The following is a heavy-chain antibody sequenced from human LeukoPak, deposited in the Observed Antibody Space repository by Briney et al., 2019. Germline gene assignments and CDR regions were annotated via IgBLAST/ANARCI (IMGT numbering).Heavy chain of an antibody. CDR1: GFSFTTYW. V-gene: IGHV3-7*01. CDR2: IKQDGSEK. CDR3: ARDQGITMIARGHFDY. J-gene: IGHJ4*02. Sequence: GGSLRLSCAASGFSFTTYWMSWVRQAPGKGLEWVANIKQDGSEKYYVDSVKGRFTISRDNAKNSLYLQMNSLRAEDTAVYYCARDQGITMIARGHFDYWGQGTLVTVSS. D-gene: IGHD3-22*01.